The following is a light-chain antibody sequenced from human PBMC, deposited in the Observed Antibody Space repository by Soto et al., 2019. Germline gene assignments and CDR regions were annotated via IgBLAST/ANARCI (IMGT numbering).Light chain of an antibody. CDR3: QQYNIWPRT. CDR2: GAS. V-gene: IGKV3-15*01. Sequence: EIVMAQSPATLSVSPGARATLSCRASQSITSNLAWYQQKPGQAPRLLIYGASTRATGIPARFSGSGSGTEFTLTISSLQSEDFAVYYCQQYNIWPRTFGQGTKVDIK. CDR1: QSITSN. J-gene: IGKJ1*01.